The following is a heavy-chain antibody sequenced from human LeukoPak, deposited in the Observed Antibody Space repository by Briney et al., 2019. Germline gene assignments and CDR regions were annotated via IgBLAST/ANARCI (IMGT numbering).Heavy chain of an antibody. V-gene: IGHV1-3*01. CDR2: INAGNGNT. Sequence: GGSLRLSCAASGFTFSSYAMHWVRQAPGQRLEWMGWINAGNGNTKYSQKFQGRVTITRDTSASTAYMELSSLRSEDTAVYYCASYFYDSSGYYHFDYWGQGTLVTVSS. CDR3: ASYFYDSSGYYHFDY. J-gene: IGHJ4*02. CDR1: GFTFSSYA. D-gene: IGHD3-22*01.